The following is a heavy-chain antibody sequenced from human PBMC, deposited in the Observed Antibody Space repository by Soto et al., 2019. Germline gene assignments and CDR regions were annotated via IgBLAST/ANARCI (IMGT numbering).Heavy chain of an antibody. J-gene: IGHJ5*02. CDR3: ARDRLGIGAAGTKLGDNWFDP. V-gene: IGHV1-69*13. D-gene: IGHD6-13*01. CDR2: IIPIFGTA. Sequence: PVKVSCKASGRTFSSYAISWVRQAPGQGLEWMGGIIPIFGTADYAQKFQGRVTITADESTSTAYMELSSLRSEDTAVYYCARDRLGIGAAGTKLGDNWFDPWGQGTLVTAPQ. CDR1: GRTFSSYA.